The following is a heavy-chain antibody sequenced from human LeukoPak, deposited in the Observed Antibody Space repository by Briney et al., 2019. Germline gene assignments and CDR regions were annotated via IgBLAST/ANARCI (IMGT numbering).Heavy chain of an antibody. CDR2: IYYSGTT. D-gene: IGHD5-18*01. CDR3: AREYSYSYYFDY. Sequence: NASQTLSLTCTVSGGSISSGGYYWSWIRRHPGKGLEWIGYIYYSGTTYYNPSLKSRLTISVDTSKNQFSLKLSSVTAADTAVYYCAREYSYSYYFDYWGQGTLVTVSS. J-gene: IGHJ4*02. CDR1: GGSISSGGYY. V-gene: IGHV4-31*03.